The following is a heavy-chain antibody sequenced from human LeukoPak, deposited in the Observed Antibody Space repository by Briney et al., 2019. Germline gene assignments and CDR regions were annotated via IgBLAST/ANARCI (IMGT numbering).Heavy chain of an antibody. D-gene: IGHD2-15*01. CDR3: AKELGGGREGDY. J-gene: IGHJ4*02. Sequence: GGSLRLSCAASGFTFSSYSMSWVRQAPGKGLEWVSAISGSGGSTYYADSVKGRFTISRDNSKNTLYLQMNSLRSEDTAVYYCAKELGGGREGDYWGQGTLVTVSS. CDR2: ISGSGGST. CDR1: GFTFSSYS. V-gene: IGHV3-23*01.